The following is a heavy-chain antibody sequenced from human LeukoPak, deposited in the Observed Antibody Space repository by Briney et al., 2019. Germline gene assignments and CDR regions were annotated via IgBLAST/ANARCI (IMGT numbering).Heavy chain of an antibody. CDR3: ARAITYYYDSSGYYFDY. V-gene: IGHV3-21*01. J-gene: IGHJ4*02. CDR1: GFTFSSYS. Sequence: GGSLRLSCAASGFTFSSYSVNWVRQAPGKGLEWVSSISSSSSYIYYADSVKGRFTISRDNAKNSLYLQMNSLRAEDTAVYYCARAITYYYDSSGYYFDYGGQEPLVPVS. D-gene: IGHD3-22*01. CDR2: ISSSSSYI.